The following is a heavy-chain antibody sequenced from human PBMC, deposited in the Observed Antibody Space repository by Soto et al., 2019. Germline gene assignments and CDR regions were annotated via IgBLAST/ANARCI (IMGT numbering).Heavy chain of an antibody. D-gene: IGHD3-10*01. Sequence: SETLSLTCAVYGGSFSGYYWSWIRQPPGKGLEWIGEINHSGSTNYNPSLKSRVTISVDTSKNQFSLKLSSVTAADTAVYYCARGVYYGSGSYYRYNWFDPWGQGTLVTVSS. J-gene: IGHJ5*02. CDR1: GGSFSGYY. V-gene: IGHV4-34*01. CDR3: ARGVYYGSGSYYRYNWFDP. CDR2: INHSGST.